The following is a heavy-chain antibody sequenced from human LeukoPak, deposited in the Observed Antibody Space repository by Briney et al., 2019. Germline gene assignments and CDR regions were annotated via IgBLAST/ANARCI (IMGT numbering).Heavy chain of an antibody. CDR1: GFTFSSYA. Sequence: GRSLRLSCAASGFTFSSYAMSWVRQAPGKGLEWVSAISGSGGSTYYADSVKGRFTISRDNSKNTLYLQMNSLRAEDTAVYYCASGSSRAYCGGDCYIWGQGTLVTVSS. D-gene: IGHD2-21*02. J-gene: IGHJ4*02. CDR2: ISGSGGST. CDR3: ASGSSRAYCGGDCYI. V-gene: IGHV3-23*01.